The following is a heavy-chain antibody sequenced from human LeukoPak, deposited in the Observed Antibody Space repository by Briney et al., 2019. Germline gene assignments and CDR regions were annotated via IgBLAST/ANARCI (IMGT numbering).Heavy chain of an antibody. D-gene: IGHD3-10*01. CDR2: INPNSGGT. Sequence: ASVKVSCKPPGYTSTAYHMHGVRQAPGQGLEWMGWINPNSGGTNYEQEFQGRVTMTRDTSISTAYMELSRLRSDDTAVYYCAVSDMVRGAWLDPWGQGTLVTVSS. V-gene: IGHV1-2*02. J-gene: IGHJ5*02. CDR1: GYTSTAYH. CDR3: AVSDMVRGAWLDP.